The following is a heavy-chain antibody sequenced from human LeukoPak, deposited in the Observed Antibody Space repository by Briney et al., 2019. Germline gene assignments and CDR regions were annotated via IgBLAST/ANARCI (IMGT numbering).Heavy chain of an antibody. CDR1: GYTFTSYG. D-gene: IGHD3-22*01. V-gene: IGHV1-18*01. CDR3: ARDRPYYDSSGYGY. Sequence: ASVKVSCKASGYTFTSYGISWVRQAPGQGLEWMGWISAYNGNTNYAQKLQGRVTMTTDTSTSTAYMELRSLRSDDTAVYYCARDRPYYDSSGYGYWGQGTLVTVSS. CDR2: ISAYNGNT. J-gene: IGHJ4*02.